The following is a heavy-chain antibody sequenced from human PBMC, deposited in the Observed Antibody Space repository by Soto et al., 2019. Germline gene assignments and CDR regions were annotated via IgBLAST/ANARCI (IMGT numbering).Heavy chain of an antibody. V-gene: IGHV1-2*04. CDR1: GYTFTGYY. D-gene: IGHD3-22*01. CDR3: GRGGGVTYYYDRSGSGDDAFDI. CDR2: INPNSGGT. Sequence: ASVKVSCKASGYTFTGYYMHWVRQAPGQGLEWMGWINPNSGGTNYAQKFQGWVTMTRDTSISTAYMELSRLRSDDTAVYYGGRGGGVTYYYDRSGSGDDAFDIWGQGTMVTVSS. J-gene: IGHJ3*02.